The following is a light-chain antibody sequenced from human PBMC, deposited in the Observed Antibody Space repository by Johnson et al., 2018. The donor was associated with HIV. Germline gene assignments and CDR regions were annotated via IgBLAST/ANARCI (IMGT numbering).Light chain of an antibody. CDR2: ENN. V-gene: IGLV1-51*02. Sequence: QSVLTQPPSVSAAPGQKVTISCSGSISNIGNNDVSWYQQLPGTAPKLLMYENNKRPSGIPDRSSGSKSGTSATMGSTELHNRDDADYYCGTWESSLIAPYVFVTGTKVTVL. J-gene: IGLJ1*01. CDR3: GTWESSLIAPYV. CDR1: ISNIGNND.